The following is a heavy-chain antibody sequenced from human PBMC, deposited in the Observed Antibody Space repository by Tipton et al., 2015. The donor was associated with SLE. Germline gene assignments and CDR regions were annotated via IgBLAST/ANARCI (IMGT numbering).Heavy chain of an antibody. Sequence: QLVQSGAEVKKPGASVKVSCKASGYTFTTYGISWVRQAPGQRLEWMGWISGYNGNTNYAQKVQGRVTMTTDTSTSTAYMELRSLRSDDTAVYYCARDLATIAAAGTGDFDYWGQGTLVTVSS. CDR1: GYTFTTYG. CDR3: ARDLATIAAAGTGDFDY. V-gene: IGHV1-18*01. D-gene: IGHD6-13*01. CDR2: ISGYNGNT. J-gene: IGHJ4*02.